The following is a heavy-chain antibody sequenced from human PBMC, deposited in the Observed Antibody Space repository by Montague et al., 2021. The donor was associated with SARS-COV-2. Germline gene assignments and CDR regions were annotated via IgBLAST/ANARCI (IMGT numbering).Heavy chain of an antibody. CDR1: GGSISSGSYY. V-gene: IGHV4-61*02. J-gene: IGHJ5*01. CDR2: IYTSGST. CDR3: ASQTFPYDFWRVRPFDS. Sequence: TLSLTCTVSGGSISSGSYYWSWIRQPAGKGLEWIGRIYTSGSTNYNPSLRSRVTISVDTSKNQFSLKLSSVTAADTAVYYCASQTFPYDFWRVRPFDSWGQGTLVTVSS. D-gene: IGHD3-3*01.